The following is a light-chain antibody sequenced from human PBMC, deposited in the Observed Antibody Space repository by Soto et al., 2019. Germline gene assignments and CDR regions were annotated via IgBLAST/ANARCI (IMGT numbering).Light chain of an antibody. J-gene: IGKJ3*01. CDR3: QQYAESPVT. V-gene: IGKV3-20*01. CDR1: QTVTSNY. Sequence: EIVLTQSPGTLSLSPGERATLSCRASQTVTSNYLVWYQHKPGQAPRLLISGASRRATGIPDRFSGWGSGTDFTLSISRLEPEDFGVYYCQQYAESPVTFGPGTKVDIK. CDR2: GAS.